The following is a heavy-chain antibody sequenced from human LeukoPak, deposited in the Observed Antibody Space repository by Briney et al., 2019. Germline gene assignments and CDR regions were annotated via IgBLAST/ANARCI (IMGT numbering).Heavy chain of an antibody. CDR2: ISGSGGST. D-gene: IGHD1-1*01. Sequence: GGSLRLSCAASGFTFSSYAMSWVRQAPGKGLEWVSGISGSGGSTYYADSVKGRYTISRDNSKNTLYLLMNSLTAEDTAIYYCAKSSKSWNDAFDIWGQGTMVTVSS. J-gene: IGHJ3*02. CDR1: GFTFSSYA. V-gene: IGHV3-23*01. CDR3: AKSSKSWNDAFDI.